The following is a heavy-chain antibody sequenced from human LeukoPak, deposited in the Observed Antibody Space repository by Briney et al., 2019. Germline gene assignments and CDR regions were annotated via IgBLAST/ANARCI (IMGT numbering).Heavy chain of an antibody. V-gene: IGHV1-24*01. CDR1: GYTLTELS. CDR3: ATGNWNDPSRPFDY. CDR2: FDPEDGET. D-gene: IGHD1-1*01. Sequence: ASVKVSCKVSGYTLTELSMHWVRQAPGKGLEWMGGFDPEDGETIYAQKFQGRVTMTEDTSTDTACMELSSLRSEDTAVYYCATGNWNDPSRPFDYWGQGTLVPSPQ. J-gene: IGHJ4*02.